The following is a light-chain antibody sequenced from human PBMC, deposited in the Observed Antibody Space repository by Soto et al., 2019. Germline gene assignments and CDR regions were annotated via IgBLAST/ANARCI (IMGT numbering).Light chain of an antibody. CDR2: AVP. CDR3: SAYTARSTLV. CDR1: MRDVGAYNL. J-gene: IGLJ3*02. Sequence: QSGPQQPAARSWSRFQSIPMSFSITMRDVGAYNLFSWYQQHPCTSPKLIIYAVPNRPSGISSRFSGSRSGNTASLTISGLQSEDEGDYYCSAYTARSTLVFGGGTK. V-gene: IGLV2-14*01.